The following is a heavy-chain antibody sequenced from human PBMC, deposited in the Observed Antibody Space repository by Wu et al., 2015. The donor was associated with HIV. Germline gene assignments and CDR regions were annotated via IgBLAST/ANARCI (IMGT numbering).Heavy chain of an antibody. CDR1: GYNFITYY. CDR3: ARDGSSGPEGAFDI. CDR2: INPNSGGT. V-gene: IGHV1-2*02. J-gene: IGHJ3*02. Sequence: QVHLVQSGADVKKPGASVKVSCKASGYNFITYYIHWVRQAPGQGLEWMGCINPNSGGTNYAQRFQDKVSMTRDTSISTAYMELSRLRSDDTAVYYCARDGSSGPEGAFDIWGQGTMVTVSS. D-gene: IGHD6-19*01.